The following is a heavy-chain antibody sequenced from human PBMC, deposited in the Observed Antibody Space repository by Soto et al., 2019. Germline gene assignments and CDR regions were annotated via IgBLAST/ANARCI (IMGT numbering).Heavy chain of an antibody. CDR1: GGSFSGYY. Sequence: QVQLQQWGAGLLKPSETLSLTCAVYGGSFSGYYWSWIRQPPGKGLEWIGEINHSGSTNYNPSLKSRVTISVDTSKNHFSLKLSSVTAADTAVYYCAREYYDILTGYYSLDYWGQGTLVTVSS. J-gene: IGHJ4*02. CDR3: AREYYDILTGYYSLDY. V-gene: IGHV4-34*01. D-gene: IGHD3-9*01. CDR2: INHSGST.